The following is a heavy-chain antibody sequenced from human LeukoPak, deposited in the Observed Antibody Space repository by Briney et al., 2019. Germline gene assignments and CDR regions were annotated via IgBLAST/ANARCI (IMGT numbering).Heavy chain of an antibody. CDR2: ISAYDAKT. CDR3: ARDSRSPGPVFSDY. CDR1: GYTFVRHG. V-gene: IGHV1-18*01. D-gene: IGHD1-14*01. Sequence: DSVMVSCMASGYTFVRHGVNWVRQGPGQGLEWMGWISAYDAKTHNAERRQARVTMTRDISASTAYMGLRSLTSDDPAVYYCARDSRSPGPVFSDYWGQGTLVTVSS. J-gene: IGHJ4*02.